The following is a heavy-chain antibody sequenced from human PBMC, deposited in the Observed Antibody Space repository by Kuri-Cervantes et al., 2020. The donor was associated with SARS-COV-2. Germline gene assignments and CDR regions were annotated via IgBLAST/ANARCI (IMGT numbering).Heavy chain of an antibody. CDR1: GGSISSGSYY. CDR3: ARVRRWLQSNDAFDI. V-gene: IGHV4-61*02. J-gene: IGHJ3*02. Sequence: SETLSLTCTVSGGSISSGSYYWSWIRQPAGKGLEWIGRIYTSGSTNYNPSLKSRVTISVDTSKNQFSLKPSSVTAADTAVYYCARVRRWLQSNDAFDIWGQGTMVTVSS. D-gene: IGHD5-24*01. CDR2: IYTSGST.